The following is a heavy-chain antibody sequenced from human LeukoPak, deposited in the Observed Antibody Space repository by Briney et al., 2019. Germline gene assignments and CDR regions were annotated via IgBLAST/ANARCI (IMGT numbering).Heavy chain of an antibody. CDR1: GGTFSSYA. CDR2: IIPILGIA. V-gene: IGHV1-69*04. D-gene: IGHD2-15*01. J-gene: IGHJ6*02. CDR3: ARGDGDIVVVVAASGMDV. Sequence: SVKVSCKASGGTFSSYAISWVRQAPGQGLEWMGRIIPILGIANYAQKFQGRVTITAGKSTSTAYMELSSLRSEDTAVYYCARGDGDIVVVVAASGMDVWGQGTTVTVSS.